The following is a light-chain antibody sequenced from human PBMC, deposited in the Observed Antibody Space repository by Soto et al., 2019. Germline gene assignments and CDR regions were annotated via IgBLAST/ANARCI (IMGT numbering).Light chain of an antibody. Sequence: EIVLTQSPATLSLSPGERATLSCRASQSVSSYLAWYQQKPGQAPGLLIYDASNRATGIPARFSGSGSGTDFTLTISSLEPEDFAVYYCQQRSNSFGGGTKVEIK. CDR2: DAS. V-gene: IGKV3-11*01. CDR1: QSVSSY. J-gene: IGKJ4*01. CDR3: QQRSNS.